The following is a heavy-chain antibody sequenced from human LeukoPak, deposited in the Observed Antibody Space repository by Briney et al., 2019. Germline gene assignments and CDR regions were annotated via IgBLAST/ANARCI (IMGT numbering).Heavy chain of an antibody. V-gene: IGHV3-48*03. Sequence: GGSLRLSCAASGFTFSSYEMSWVRQAPGKGLEWVSYISSSGHTIYYADSVKGRFTISRDDSKNTLYLQMNSLRAEDTAVYYCASRLSSNWYWYFDLWGRGTLVTVSS. CDR3: ASRLSSNWYWYFDL. D-gene: IGHD6-13*01. CDR2: ISSSGHTI. J-gene: IGHJ2*01. CDR1: GFTFSSYE.